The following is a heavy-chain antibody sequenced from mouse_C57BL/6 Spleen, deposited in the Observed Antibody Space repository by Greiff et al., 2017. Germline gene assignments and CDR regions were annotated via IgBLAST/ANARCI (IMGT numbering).Heavy chain of an antibody. D-gene: IGHD4-1*01. J-gene: IGHJ4*01. Sequence: QVQLQQPGAELVKPGASVTLSCKASGYTFTSYWITWVKQRPGQGLEWIGDIYPGSGSTNYNEKFKSKATLTVDTSSSTAYMQLNSLTSEDSAVDYCARKVNWDDYAMDYWGQGTSVTVSS. CDR3: ARKVNWDDYAMDY. CDR2: IYPGSGST. V-gene: IGHV1-55*01. CDR1: GYTFTSYW.